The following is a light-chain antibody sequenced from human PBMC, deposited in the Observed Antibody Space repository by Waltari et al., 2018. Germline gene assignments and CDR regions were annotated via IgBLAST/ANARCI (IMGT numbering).Light chain of an antibody. J-gene: IGLJ1*01. V-gene: IGLV2-14*01. CDR2: EVS. CDR3: SSYTTSSAPGV. Sequence: QSALTQPASVSGSPGQSITISSSGPDSAVGAHDFVSWYQQPPGKAPHLIIYEVSNRPSGISNRFSASKSGNTASLTISGLQAEDEADYYCSSYTTSSAPGVFGTGTRVTVL. CDR1: DSAVGAHDF.